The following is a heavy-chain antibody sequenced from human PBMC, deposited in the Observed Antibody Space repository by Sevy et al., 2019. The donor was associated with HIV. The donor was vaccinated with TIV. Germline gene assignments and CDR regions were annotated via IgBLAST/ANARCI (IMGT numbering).Heavy chain of an antibody. CDR1: GFTFTNAW. Sequence: LGGSLRLSCAASGFTFTNAWMSWVRQAPGKGLEWVGRIKSKSDGETTDYAASVEGRFSISRDDSRNTLYLQMNSLTTEDTAVYFCNTDQQGHIYHYYYDMDVWGQGTTVTVSS. V-gene: IGHV3-15*01. J-gene: IGHJ6*02. CDR2: IKSKSDGETT. CDR3: NTDQQGHIYHYYYDMDV.